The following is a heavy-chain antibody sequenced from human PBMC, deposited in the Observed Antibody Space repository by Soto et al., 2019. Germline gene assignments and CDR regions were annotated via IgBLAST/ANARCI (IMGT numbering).Heavy chain of an antibody. CDR2: MSYGGST. J-gene: IGHJ6*02. Sequence: QVQLQESGPGLVKPSETLSLTCTVSGGSFSNYYWSWIRQSPGKGLEWVGYMSYGGSTNYNPSLKSRGTISVDTSKNQFSRKVTSVTAADTAVYYCARRSTKEDVWGQGTTVTVSS. CDR1: GGSFSNYY. V-gene: IGHV4-59*01. CDR3: ARRSTKEDV.